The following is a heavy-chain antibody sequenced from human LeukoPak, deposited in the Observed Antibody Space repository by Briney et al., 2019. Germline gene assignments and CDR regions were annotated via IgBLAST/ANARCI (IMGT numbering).Heavy chain of an antibody. CDR3: AKVSFGESSFDY. CDR1: GFIFDDYA. CDR2: ISWNSGSI. J-gene: IGHJ4*02. V-gene: IGHV3-9*01. Sequence: PGGSLRLSCAASGFIFDDYAMQWVRQAPGKGLEWVSGISWNSGSIGYADSVKGRFTISRDNAKNSLYLQMNSLRAEDTALYYCAKVSFGESSFDYWGQGTLVTVSS. D-gene: IGHD3-10*01.